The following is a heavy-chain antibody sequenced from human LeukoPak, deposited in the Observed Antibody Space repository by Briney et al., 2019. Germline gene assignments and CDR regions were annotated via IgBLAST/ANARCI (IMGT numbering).Heavy chain of an antibody. V-gene: IGHV3-23*01. D-gene: IGHD3-10*01. CDR3: AKWITGSGSAFDY. Sequence: GGSLRLSRAVSGFSFSSHAMTWVRQAPGKGLEWVSAISSSGTGTYYADSVKGPFIISRDNSKNTLYLQVSSLRAEDTALYYCAKWITGSGSAFDYWGPGTLVTVPS. J-gene: IGHJ4*02. CDR1: GFSFSSHA. CDR2: ISSSGTGT.